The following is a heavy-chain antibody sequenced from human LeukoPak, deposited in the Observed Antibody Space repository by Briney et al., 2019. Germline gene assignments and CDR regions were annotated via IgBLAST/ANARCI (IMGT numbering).Heavy chain of an antibody. CDR1: GFNFRNYA. CDR2: ISSGGATV. J-gene: IGHJ1*01. Sequence: GGSLRLSCAASGFNFRNYAMNWVRQAPGKGLEWVSYISSGGATVLYADSVKGRFAISRDNARDSTFLQMNNLTAEDAAIYFCARDKIEGSANWYTENFQHWGQGTLVTVSS. CDR3: ARDKIEGSANWYTENFQH. D-gene: IGHD1/OR15-1a*01. V-gene: IGHV3-48*03.